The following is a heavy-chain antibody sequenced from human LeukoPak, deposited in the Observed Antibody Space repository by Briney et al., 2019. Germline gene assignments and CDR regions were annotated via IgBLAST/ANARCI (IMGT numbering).Heavy chain of an antibody. CDR1: GFTFSSYS. D-gene: IGHD1-26*01. CDR3: ASHPSGSYPNY. CDR2: ISTSSTYI. V-gene: IGHV3-21*01. J-gene: IGHJ4*02. Sequence: SGGSLRLSCAASGFTFSSYSMNWVRQAPGKGLEWVSSISTSSTYIYYADSVKGRFTISRDNAKNSLYLQLNSLRAEDTAVYYCASHPSGSYPNYWGLGTLVTVSS.